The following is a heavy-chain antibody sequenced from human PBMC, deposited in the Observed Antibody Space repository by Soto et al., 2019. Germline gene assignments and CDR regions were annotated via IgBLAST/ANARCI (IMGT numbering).Heavy chain of an antibody. CDR3: ARDKDRQQLGGNYYYALEV. CDR2: IIPIFRTP. J-gene: IGHJ6*02. D-gene: IGHD1-1*01. CDR1: GDTFSSFA. V-gene: IGHV1-69*12. Sequence: QVQLVQSGAEVKKPGSSVKVSCKASGDTFSSFAISWVRQAPGQGLEWMGGIIPIFRTPNYAQKCQGRVTITADELTSTAYMELSSLRSEATAVYYCARDKDRQQLGGNYYYALEVWGQGTTVIVSS.